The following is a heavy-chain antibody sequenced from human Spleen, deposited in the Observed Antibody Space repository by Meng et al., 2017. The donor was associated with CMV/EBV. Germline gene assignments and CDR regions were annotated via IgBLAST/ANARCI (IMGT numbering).Heavy chain of an antibody. D-gene: IGHD6-19*01. CDR3: VKDISSGWFDFYYYGMDV. Sequence: SLKISCAGGGFTFDNYAMHWVRQAPGKGLEWVSGISWNSGSIGYADSVKGRFTISRDNAKNSLYLQMTSLRADDTAFYYCVKDISSGWFDFYYYGMDVWGQGTTVTVSS. V-gene: IGHV3-9*01. CDR2: ISWNSGSI. CDR1: GFTFDNYA. J-gene: IGHJ6*02.